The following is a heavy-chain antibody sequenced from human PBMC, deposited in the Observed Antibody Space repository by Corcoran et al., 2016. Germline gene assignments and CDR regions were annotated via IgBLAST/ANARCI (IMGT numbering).Heavy chain of an antibody. Sequence: QVQLQQWGAGLLKPSETLSLTCAVYGGSFSGYYWSWIRQPPGKGLEWIGEINHSGSTNYNPSLKIRVTISVDTSKNQFSLKLSSVTAADTAVYYCAVLTYYDFWSGYWTDKYGMDVWGQGTTVTVSS. CDR1: GGSFSGYY. CDR3: AVLTYYDFWSGYWTDKYGMDV. V-gene: IGHV4-34*01. D-gene: IGHD3-3*01. CDR2: INHSGST. J-gene: IGHJ6*02.